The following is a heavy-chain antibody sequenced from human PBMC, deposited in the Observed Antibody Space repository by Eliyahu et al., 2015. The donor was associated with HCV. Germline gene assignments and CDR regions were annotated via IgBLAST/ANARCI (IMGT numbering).Heavy chain of an antibody. CDR3: ARHGVGRTR. V-gene: IGHV4-39*01. D-gene: IGHD1-26*01. Sequence: QLQLQESGPGLVKPSETLSLTCSVSNDSINSGMYYWGWIRQPPGKGLEWIGSLFHGGTTYYNPSFESRVTISVDTSHNQFSLKLSSVTAADTAVYHCARHGVGRTRWGQGTLVTVSS. J-gene: IGHJ4*02. CDR2: LFHGGTT. CDR1: NDSINSGMYY.